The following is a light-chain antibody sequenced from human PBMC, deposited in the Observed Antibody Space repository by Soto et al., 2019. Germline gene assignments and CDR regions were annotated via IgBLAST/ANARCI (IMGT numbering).Light chain of an antibody. CDR1: QNVKTR. Sequence: EKVMTQSPATLSVSPGERATLSCRASQNVKTRLAWYQQKPGQAPRLLIYDAFTRATGIPARFSGSASGTEFTLPISSLQSEDFAFYYCQQYDEWPLTFGGGTKVEIK. J-gene: IGKJ4*01. CDR3: QQYDEWPLT. V-gene: IGKV3-15*01. CDR2: DAF.